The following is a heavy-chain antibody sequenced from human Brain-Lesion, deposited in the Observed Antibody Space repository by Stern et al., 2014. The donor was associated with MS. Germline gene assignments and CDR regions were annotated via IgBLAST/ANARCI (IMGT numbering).Heavy chain of an antibody. D-gene: IGHD3-3*01. CDR2: INPNTGGT. Sequence: QVQLVESGAEVKKPGASVKVSCKTSGYIFTGYYIHWVRQAPGQGLEWMAWINPNTGGTKYAQKFQGRVTMSRDTSISTVYVELSSLTSDDTAVYYCARDQRGITIFGVVTDYYYLGMDVWGQGTTVTVSS. CDR1: GYIFTGYY. CDR3: ARDQRGITIFGVVTDYYYLGMDV. J-gene: IGHJ6*02. V-gene: IGHV1-2*02.